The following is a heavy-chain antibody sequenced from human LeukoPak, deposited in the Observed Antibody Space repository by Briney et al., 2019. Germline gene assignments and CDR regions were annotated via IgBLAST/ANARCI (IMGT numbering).Heavy chain of an antibody. Sequence: TSETLSLTCTVSGGSISSYYWSWIRQPPGKGLEWTGYIYYSGSTNYNPSLKSRVTISVDTSKNQFSLKLSSVTAADTAVYYCARDSRYSGYDRFDYWGQGTLVTVSS. J-gene: IGHJ4*02. CDR3: ARDSRYSGYDRFDY. D-gene: IGHD5-12*01. CDR1: GGSISSYY. V-gene: IGHV4-59*12. CDR2: IYYSGST.